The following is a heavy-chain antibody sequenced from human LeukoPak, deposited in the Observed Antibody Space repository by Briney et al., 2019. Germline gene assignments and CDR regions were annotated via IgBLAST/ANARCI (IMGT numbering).Heavy chain of an antibody. CDR1: GFTFSSYG. D-gene: IGHD5-18*01. Sequence: PGGSLRLSCAASGFTFSSYGMHWVRQAPGKGLEWVAFIRYDGSNKYYADSVKGRFTISRDNSKNTLYLQMSSLRAEDTAVYYCAKGGYSYGHDGDYFDYWGQGTLLTVSS. J-gene: IGHJ4*02. CDR3: AKGGYSYGHDGDYFDY. CDR2: IRYDGSNK. V-gene: IGHV3-30*02.